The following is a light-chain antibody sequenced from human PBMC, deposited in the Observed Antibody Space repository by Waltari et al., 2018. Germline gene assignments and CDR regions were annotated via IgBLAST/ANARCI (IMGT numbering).Light chain of an antibody. V-gene: IGLV2-23*02. CDR3: CSYAGSSTWV. CDR2: EVS. Sequence: QSALTQPASVSGSPGQSTTISCTVTSSDVGSYNLVSWYQQHPGKAPKLMIYEVSKRPSGVSNRFSGSKSGNTASLTISGLQAEDEADYYCCSYAGSSTWVFGGGTKLTVL. CDR1: SSDVGSYNL. J-gene: IGLJ3*02.